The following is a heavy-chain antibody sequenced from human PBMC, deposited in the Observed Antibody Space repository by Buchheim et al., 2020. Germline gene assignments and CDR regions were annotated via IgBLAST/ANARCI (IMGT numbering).Heavy chain of an antibody. D-gene: IGHD6-13*01. CDR3: ARGLSGSSLYSHYFDF. CDR2: ISYDGSNE. V-gene: IGHV3-30-3*01. J-gene: IGHJ4*02. CDR1: GFTFTSYA. Sequence: QVQVVESGGGVVQPGRSLRLSCAASGFTFTSYAMHWVRQSPGKGLQWVAVISYDGSNEYYAHSVKGRFTISRDNSKSTIYLQMDSPRGDDTAAYYCARGLSGSSLYSHYFDFWGQGTL.